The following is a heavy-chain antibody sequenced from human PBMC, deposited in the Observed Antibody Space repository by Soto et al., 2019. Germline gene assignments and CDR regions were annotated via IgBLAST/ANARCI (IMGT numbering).Heavy chain of an antibody. D-gene: IGHD3-10*01. J-gene: IGHJ4*02. V-gene: IGHV3-30*03. CDR3: APWFGAFDY. Sequence: QVQLVESGGGVVQPGRSLRLSCAASGFTFSSYGMHWVRQAPGKGLEWVAVISYDGSNKYYADSVKGRFTISRDNSKNTRYLQMNSLGAEETAVYYCAPWFGAFDYWGQGTLVTVSS. CDR2: ISYDGSNK. CDR1: GFTFSSYG.